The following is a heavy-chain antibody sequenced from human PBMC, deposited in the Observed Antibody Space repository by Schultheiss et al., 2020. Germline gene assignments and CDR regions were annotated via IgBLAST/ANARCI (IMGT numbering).Heavy chain of an antibody. CDR2: IIPILGIA. CDR1: GGTFSSYT. Sequence: SVKVSCKASGGTFSSYTISWVRQAPGQGLEWMGRIIPILGIANYAQKFQGRVTITADKSTSTAYMELSSLRSEDTAVYYCARGYYGSGSYTYYYYGMDVWGQGTTVTVSS. V-gene: IGHV1-69*02. D-gene: IGHD3-10*01. J-gene: IGHJ6*02. CDR3: ARGYYGSGSYTYYYYGMDV.